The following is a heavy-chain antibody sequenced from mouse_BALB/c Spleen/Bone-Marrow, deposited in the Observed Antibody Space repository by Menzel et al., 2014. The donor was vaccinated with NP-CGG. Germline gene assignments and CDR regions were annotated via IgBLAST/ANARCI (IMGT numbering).Heavy chain of an antibody. J-gene: IGHJ1*01. Sequence: EVKLMESGGGLVQPGGSLKLSCVASGSTFSSYGMSWVRQTPDKRLELVATINNNGGSTYYPDSVKGQFTISRDNAKNTLYLQMSSLKSEDTAMYYCARVYGWYFDVWGAGTTVTVSS. D-gene: IGHD1-1*01. V-gene: IGHV5-6-3*01. CDR2: INNNGGST. CDR3: ARVYGWYFDV. CDR1: GSTFSSYG.